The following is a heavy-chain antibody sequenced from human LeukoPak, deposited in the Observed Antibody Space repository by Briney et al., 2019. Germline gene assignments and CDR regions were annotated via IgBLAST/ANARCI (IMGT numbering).Heavy chain of an antibody. CDR1: GGSISSYY. Sequence: SETLSLTCTVSGGSISSYYWSWVRQPPGKGLEWIGYIYYSGSTNYNPSLKSRVTISVDTSKNQFSLKLSSVTAADTAVYYCARDYAYDSSGYYYYGMDVWGQGTTVTVSS. CDR3: ARDYAYDSSGYYYYGMDV. V-gene: IGHV4-59*01. CDR2: IYYSGST. J-gene: IGHJ6*02. D-gene: IGHD3-22*01.